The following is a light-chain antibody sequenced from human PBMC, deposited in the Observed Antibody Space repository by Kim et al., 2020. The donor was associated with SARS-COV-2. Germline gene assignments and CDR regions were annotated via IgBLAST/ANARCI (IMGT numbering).Light chain of an antibody. Sequence: EIVMTQSPATLSVSPGERATLTCRASQSVNTKLAWYQQKGGRPPRILIYGASTRATGVPARFSGSGSGTDFTLTISSLQSEDFAVYYCQQYHDWAETFGQGTKLEI. CDR3: QQYHDWAET. CDR1: QSVNTK. V-gene: IGKV3D-15*01. J-gene: IGKJ1*01. CDR2: GAS.